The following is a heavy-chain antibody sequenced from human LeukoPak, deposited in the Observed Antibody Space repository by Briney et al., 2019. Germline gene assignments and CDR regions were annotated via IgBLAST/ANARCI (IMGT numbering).Heavy chain of an antibody. CDR3: AKDMNSYGSGSSYNPWGPFDS. D-gene: IGHD3-10*01. CDR2: IAWNSGNT. V-gene: IGHV3-9*01. CDR1: GFTFDNYA. J-gene: IGHJ4*02. Sequence: PGRSLRLSCAASGFTFDNYAMHWVRQAPGKGLEWVSGIAWNSGNTGFADSVKSRFTISRDNAENSLSLQMNSLTPEDTAFYFCAKDMNSYGSGSSYNPWGPFDSWGQGTLVTVSS.